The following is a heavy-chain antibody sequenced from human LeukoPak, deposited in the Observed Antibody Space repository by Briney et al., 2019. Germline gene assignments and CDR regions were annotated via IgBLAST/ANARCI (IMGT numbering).Heavy chain of an antibody. J-gene: IGHJ4*02. D-gene: IGHD3-16*02. CDR3: AKGAYTFGGVIASFDY. Sequence: TGGSLRLSCAASGFTFDDYAMHWVRQAPGKGLEWVSGISWNSGSIGYADSVKGRFTISRDNAKNSLYLQMNSLRAEDTALYYCAKGAYTFGGVIASFDYWGQGTLVTVSS. V-gene: IGHV3-9*01. CDR2: ISWNSGSI. CDR1: GFTFDDYA.